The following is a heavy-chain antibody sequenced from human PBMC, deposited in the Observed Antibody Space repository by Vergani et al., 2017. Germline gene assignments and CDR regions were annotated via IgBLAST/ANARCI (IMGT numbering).Heavy chain of an antibody. CDR1: GFTFSSYG. J-gene: IGHJ4*02. D-gene: IGHD3-22*01. V-gene: IGHV3-33*01. Sequence: QVQLVESGGGVVQPGRSLRLSCAASGFTFSSYGMHWVRQAPGKGLEWVAVIWYDGSNKYYADSVKGRFTISRDNSKNSLYLQMNSLRAEDTAVYYCARDYYDSSGCFDYWGQGTLVTVSS. CDR3: ARDYYDSSGCFDY. CDR2: IWYDGSNK.